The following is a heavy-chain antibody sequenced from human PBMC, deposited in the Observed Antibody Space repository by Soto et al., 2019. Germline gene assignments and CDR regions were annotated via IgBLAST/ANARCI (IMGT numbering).Heavy chain of an antibody. CDR1: GGTFSSYA. CDR2: IIPIFGTA. CDR3: ARVSDYSNYSFRYYGMDV. D-gene: IGHD4-4*01. J-gene: IGHJ6*02. Sequence: QVQLVQSGAEVKKPGSSVKVSCKASGGTFSSYAISWVRQASGQGLEWMGGIIPIFGTANYAQKFQGRVTITADESTSTAYMELSSLRSEDTAVYYCARVSDYSNYSFRYYGMDVWGQGTTVTVSS. V-gene: IGHV1-69*01.